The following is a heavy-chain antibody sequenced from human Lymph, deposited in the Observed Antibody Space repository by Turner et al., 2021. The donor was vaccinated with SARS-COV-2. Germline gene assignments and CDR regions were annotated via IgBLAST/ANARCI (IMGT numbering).Heavy chain of an antibody. V-gene: IGHV4-39*01. Sequence: QLQLQESGPGLVKPSETLSLTCTVSDGSISSSSYYWGWIRQPPGKGLEWLGSIYYSGRTYYNPPLKSRVTISVDTSKNQFSLKLSSVTAAGTAVYYCASNYDILTGYYTRNWFDPWGQGTLVTVSS. D-gene: IGHD3-9*01. J-gene: IGHJ5*02. CDR1: DGSISSSSYY. CDR3: ASNYDILTGYYTRNWFDP. CDR2: IYYSGRT.